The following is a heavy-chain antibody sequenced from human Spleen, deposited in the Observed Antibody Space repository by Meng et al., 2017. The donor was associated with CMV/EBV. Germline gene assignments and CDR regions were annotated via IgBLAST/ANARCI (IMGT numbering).Heavy chain of an antibody. CDR2: IIPILGEA. D-gene: IGHD3-22*01. J-gene: IGHJ6*02. CDR3: ARDGRVTMIVVVDYYYGLDV. V-gene: IGHV1-69*04. CDR1: AGTFSNYG. Sequence: SVKVSCKASAGTFSNYGISWVRQAPGQGLEWMGRIIPILGEANYAQKFQDRLTITADKSTSTAYMELSSLRSEDTAVYHCARDGRVTMIVVVDYYYGLDVWGQGTTVTVSS.